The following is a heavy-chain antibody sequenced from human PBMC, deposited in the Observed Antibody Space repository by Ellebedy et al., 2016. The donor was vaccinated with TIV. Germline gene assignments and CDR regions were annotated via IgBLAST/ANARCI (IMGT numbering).Heavy chain of an antibody. CDR2: ISDSSRYI. CDR1: GFTFRSYT. J-gene: IGHJ4*02. D-gene: IGHD3-3*01. CDR3: ARDSGKTIFGVVIKTDY. V-gene: IGHV3-21*01. Sequence: GESLKISXAASGFTFRSYTMNWVRQAPGKGLEWVSSISDSSRYIYYADSVKGRFTISRDNAKNSLYLQMNSLRAEDTAIYYCARDSGKTIFGVVIKTDYWGQGTLVTVSS.